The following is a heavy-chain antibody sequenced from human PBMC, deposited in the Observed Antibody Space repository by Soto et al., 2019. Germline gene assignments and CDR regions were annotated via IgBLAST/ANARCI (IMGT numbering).Heavy chain of an antibody. J-gene: IGHJ6*02. CDR3: ARAILQNLYYYYAMDV. CDR2: INPNSGGT. Sequence: ASVKVSCKASGYTFTGYYMHWVRQAPGQGLEWMGWINPNSGGTNYAQKFQGWVTMTRDTSISTAYMELSRLGSDDTAVYFCARAILQNLYYYYAMDVWGQGTTVTVPS. V-gene: IGHV1-2*04. D-gene: IGHD3-3*01. CDR1: GYTFTGYY.